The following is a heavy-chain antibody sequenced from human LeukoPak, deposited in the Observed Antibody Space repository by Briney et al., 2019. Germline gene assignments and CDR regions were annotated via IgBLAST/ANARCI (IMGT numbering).Heavy chain of an antibody. CDR1: GFTFSSYS. CDR2: ISSSSSYI. J-gene: IGHJ2*01. Sequence: GGSLRLSCAASGFTFSSYSMNWVRQAPGKGLEWVSSISSSSSYIYYADSVKGRFTISRDNAKNSLYLQMNSLRAEDTALYYCAKAKGYYYDSSGPTGYFDLWGRGTLVTVSS. D-gene: IGHD3-22*01. CDR3: AKAKGYYYDSSGPTGYFDL. V-gene: IGHV3-21*04.